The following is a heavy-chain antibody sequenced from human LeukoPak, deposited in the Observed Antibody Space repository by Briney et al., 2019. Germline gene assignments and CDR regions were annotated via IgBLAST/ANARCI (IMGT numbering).Heavy chain of an antibody. D-gene: IGHD1-26*01. CDR2: ITGSGGST. V-gene: IGHV3-23*01. CDR3: AKVAVVGAIEAAYFDY. Sequence: PGGSLRLSCAASGFIFTNYAMSWVRQAPGKGLEWVSGITGSGGSTYYADSVKGRFTISRDNSKNTLYLQVNSLRVEDTAIFYCAKVAVVGAIEAAYFDYWGQGTQVSVSS. J-gene: IGHJ4*02. CDR1: GFIFTNYA.